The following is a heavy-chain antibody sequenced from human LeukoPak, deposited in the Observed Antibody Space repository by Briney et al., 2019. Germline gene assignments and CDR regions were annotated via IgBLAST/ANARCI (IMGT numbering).Heavy chain of an antibody. CDR3: AMREIVVVT. J-gene: IGHJ5*02. CDR2: ISSSGSTI. D-gene: IGHD2-21*01. Sequence: GGSLRLSCAASGFTFSSYEMNWVRQAPGKGLEWVSYISSSGSTIYYADSVKGRFTISRDNTKNSLYLQMNSLRAEDTAVYYCAMREIVVVTWGQGTLVTVSS. V-gene: IGHV3-48*03. CDR1: GFTFSSYE.